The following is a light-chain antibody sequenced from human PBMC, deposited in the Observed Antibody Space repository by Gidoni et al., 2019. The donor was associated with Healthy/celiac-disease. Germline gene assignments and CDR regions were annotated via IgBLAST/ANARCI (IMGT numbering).Light chain of an antibody. CDR3: QQSYSTPWT. V-gene: IGKV1-39*01. J-gene: IGKJ1*01. CDR1: QSISDY. CDR2: AAS. Sequence: DIQMTQSPSSLSASVRDRVTITYRASQSISDYLDWYQQKPGKAPKLLIYAASSLQSGVPSRFSGSGSGTDFTLTIRSLQPEDFAIYYCQQSYSTPWTFGQGTNVEIK.